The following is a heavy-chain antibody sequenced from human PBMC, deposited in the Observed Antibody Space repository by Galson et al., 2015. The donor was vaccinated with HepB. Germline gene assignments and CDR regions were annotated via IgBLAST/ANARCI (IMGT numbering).Heavy chain of an antibody. Sequence: SLRLSCAASGFTFDDYAMHWVRQAPGKGLEWVSGINWNSGRIGYADSVKGRFTISRDNAKNSLYLQMNSLRAEDTALYYCAKDRGSGWSNVDYWGQGTLVTVSS. CDR2: INWNSGRI. CDR3: AKDRGSGWSNVDY. CDR1: GFTFDDYA. D-gene: IGHD6-19*01. V-gene: IGHV3-9*01. J-gene: IGHJ4*02.